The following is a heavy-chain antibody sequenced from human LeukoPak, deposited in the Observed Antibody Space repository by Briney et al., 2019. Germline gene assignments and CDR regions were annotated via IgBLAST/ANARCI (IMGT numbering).Heavy chain of an antibody. CDR2: IQYDGSNE. V-gene: IGHV3-30*02. J-gene: IGHJ6*03. CDR3: AKDRCSNGVGCYYYYMDV. CDR1: RFTFSSYG. D-gene: IGHD2-8*01. Sequence: GGSLRLSCAASRFTFSSYGMHWVRQAPGEGLEWVAYIQYDGSNEQYADSVKGRFSISRDSSKNILYLQMNSLRAEDTAVYYCAKDRCSNGVGCYYYYMDVWGKGTTVTISS.